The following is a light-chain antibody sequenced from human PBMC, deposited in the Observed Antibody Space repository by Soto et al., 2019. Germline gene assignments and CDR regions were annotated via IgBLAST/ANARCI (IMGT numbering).Light chain of an antibody. CDR2: GAS. CDR1: QSVSSSY. V-gene: IGKV3-20*01. Sequence: EIVLTQSPGTLSLSPVERATLSCRASQSVSSSYLAWYQQKPGQAPRLLIYGASSRATGIPDRFGGSGSGTDFTLTISRLEPEDFAVYYCQHYGDSRTFGQGTKVDIK. J-gene: IGKJ1*01. CDR3: QHYGDSRT.